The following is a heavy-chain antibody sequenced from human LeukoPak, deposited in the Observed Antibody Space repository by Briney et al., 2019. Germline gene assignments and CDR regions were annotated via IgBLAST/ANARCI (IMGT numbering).Heavy chain of an antibody. Sequence: SETLSLTCTVSGGSISSYYWSWIRQPPGKGLEWIGYIYYSGSTNYNPSLKSRVTISVDTSKNQFSLKLSSVTAADTAVYYCARQAPSQYSYGPPDAFDIWGQGTMVTVSS. CDR3: ARQAPSQYSYGPPDAFDI. CDR1: GGSISSYY. V-gene: IGHV4-59*08. D-gene: IGHD5-18*01. CDR2: IYYSGST. J-gene: IGHJ3*02.